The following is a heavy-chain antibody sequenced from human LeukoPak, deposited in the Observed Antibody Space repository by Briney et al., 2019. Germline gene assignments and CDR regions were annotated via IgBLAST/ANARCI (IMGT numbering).Heavy chain of an antibody. CDR3: SRDVGPNDR. J-gene: IGHJ5*02. CDR2: IKQDGSEK. D-gene: IGHD3-10*01. CDR1: GFTFSSYW. Sequence: PGDSLRLSCAASGFTFSSYWMSWVRQAPGKGLEWVANIKQDGSEKYYVDSVKGRFTISRDNAKNSLYLQMNSLRAEDTAMYHCSRDVGPNDRWGQGTLVTVSS. V-gene: IGHV3-7*01.